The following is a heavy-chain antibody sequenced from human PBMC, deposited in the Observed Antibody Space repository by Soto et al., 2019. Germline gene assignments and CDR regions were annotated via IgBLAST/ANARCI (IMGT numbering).Heavy chain of an antibody. V-gene: IGHV4-59*08. CDR3: ARQLYCSGGSCYSLENWFDP. D-gene: IGHD2-15*01. CDR2: IYYSGST. Sequence: SETLSLTCTVSGGSISSYYWSWIRQPPGKGLEWIGYIYYSGSTNYNPSLKSRVTMSLDKSKNQFSLKLSSVTAADTAVYYCARQLYCSGGSCYSLENWFDPWGQGTLVTVSS. CDR1: GGSISSYY. J-gene: IGHJ5*02.